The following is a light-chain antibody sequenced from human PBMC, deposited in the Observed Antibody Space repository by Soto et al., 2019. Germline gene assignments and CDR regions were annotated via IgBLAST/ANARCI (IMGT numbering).Light chain of an antibody. Sequence: EIVLTQSPGTLSLSPGERATLSCRASQSVSSSYLGWYQQKPGQAPRLLIYGVSSRATGIPDRFSGSGSGTDFTLTISRLEAEDFAVYYCQQYGSSFSFTFGPGTKVDIK. V-gene: IGKV3-20*01. CDR2: GVS. J-gene: IGKJ3*01. CDR1: QSVSSSY. CDR3: QQYGSSFSFT.